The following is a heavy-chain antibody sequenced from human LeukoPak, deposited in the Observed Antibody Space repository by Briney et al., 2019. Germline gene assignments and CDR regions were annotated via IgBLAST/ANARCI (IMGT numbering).Heavy chain of an antibody. D-gene: IGHD3-10*01. J-gene: IGHJ4*02. CDR1: GFIVSSNY. CDR3: AILSGSGSYSYFDY. V-gene: IGHV3-53*04. Sequence: GGSLRLSCAASGFIVSSNYMSWGRQAPGKGLEWVSVIYSGGSTYYADSVKGRFTISRHDSKNTLYLQMNSLRAEDTAVYYCAILSGSGSYSYFDYWGQGTLVTVSS. CDR2: IYSGGST.